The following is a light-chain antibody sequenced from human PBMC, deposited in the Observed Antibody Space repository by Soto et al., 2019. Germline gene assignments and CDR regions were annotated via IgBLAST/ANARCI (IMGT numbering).Light chain of an antibody. V-gene: IGKV3-20*01. Sequence: EIVLTQSPGTLSLSPGESATLSCRVSQSISTNYLAWYQQKPGQAPRLLIYAASSRLTGIPDRFSGSGSGTDFTLTISRLEPEDFAVYYCQQYGRTFGQGTRLGMK. J-gene: IGKJ5*01. CDR2: AAS. CDR3: QQYGRT. CDR1: QSISTNY.